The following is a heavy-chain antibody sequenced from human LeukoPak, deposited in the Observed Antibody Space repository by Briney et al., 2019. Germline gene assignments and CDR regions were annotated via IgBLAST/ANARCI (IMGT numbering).Heavy chain of an antibody. V-gene: IGHV1-69*13. J-gene: IGHJ4*02. CDR1: GGTFSSYA. D-gene: IGHD3-22*01. Sequence: ASVKVSCKASGGTFSSYAISWVRQAPGQGLEWMGGIIPIFGTANYAQKFQGRVTITADESTSTAYMELSSLRSEDTAVYYCARATYYYDSSGYYFDYWGQGTLVTVSS. CDR2: IIPIFGTA. CDR3: ARATYYYDSSGYYFDY.